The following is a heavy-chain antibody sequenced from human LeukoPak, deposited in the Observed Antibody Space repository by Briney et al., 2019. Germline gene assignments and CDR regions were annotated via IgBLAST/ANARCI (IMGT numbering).Heavy chain of an antibody. J-gene: IGHJ5*02. CDR1: GGTFSSYA. D-gene: IGHD2-2*01. Sequence: SVKVSCKASGGTFSSYAISWVRQAPGQGLGWMGGIIPNFGTANYAQKFQGRVTITTDESTSTAYMELSSLRSEDTAVYYCARGYLPINIVVVPAAIVARFGWFDPWGQGTLVTVSS. CDR2: IIPNFGTA. V-gene: IGHV1-69*05. CDR3: ARGYLPINIVVVPAAIVARFGWFDP.